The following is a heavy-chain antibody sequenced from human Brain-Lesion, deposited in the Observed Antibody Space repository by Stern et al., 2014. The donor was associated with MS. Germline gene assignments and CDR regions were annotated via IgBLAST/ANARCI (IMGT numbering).Heavy chain of an antibody. CDR3: AKLWLGELPESPFDY. CDR1: GGSISSSSYY. Sequence: QVQLQESGPGLVKPSETLSLTCTVSGGSISSSSYYWGWIRQPPGKGLEWIGSIYYRGSTYYNPSLKSRVTISRAPSKTQFSLRRSSVTAADTAVYFCAKLWLGELPESPFDYWGQGTLVTVSS. CDR2: IYYRGST. J-gene: IGHJ4*02. V-gene: IGHV4-39*01. D-gene: IGHD3-10*01.